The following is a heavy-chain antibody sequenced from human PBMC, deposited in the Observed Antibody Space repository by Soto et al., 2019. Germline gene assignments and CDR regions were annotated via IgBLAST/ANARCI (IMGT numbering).Heavy chain of an antibody. V-gene: IGHV4-61*01. CDR1: GGSVSSGSYY. CDR3: ARADTSWRQVVY. CDR2: IYYSGST. J-gene: IGHJ4*02. Sequence: SETLSLTXTVSGGSVSSGSYYCSWIRQPPGKGLEWIGHIYYSGSTNYNPSLKSRVTISVDTSKNQFSLKLSSVTAADTAVYYCARADTSWRQVVYWGQGTLVTVSS.